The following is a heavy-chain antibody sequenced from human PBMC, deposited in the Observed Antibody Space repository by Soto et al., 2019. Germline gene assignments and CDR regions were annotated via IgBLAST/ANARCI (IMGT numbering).Heavy chain of an antibody. CDR1: GDTISTGGYT. Sequence: SETLSLTCDVSGDTISTGGYTWAWIRQPPGKALEWIGHTYHSGNPYYNPSLKSRVIISVDRSKNQFSLKLSSVTAADTAVYYCARGLITGSQYSGGWYCFDACGQGTQVTVSS. CDR3: ARGLITGSQYSGGWYCFDA. CDR2: TYHSGNP. J-gene: IGHJ5*02. D-gene: IGHD1-26*01. V-gene: IGHV4-30-2*01.